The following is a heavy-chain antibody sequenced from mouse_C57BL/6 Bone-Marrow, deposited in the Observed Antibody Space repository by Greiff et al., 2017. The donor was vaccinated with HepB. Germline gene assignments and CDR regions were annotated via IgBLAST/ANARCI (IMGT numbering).Heavy chain of an antibody. V-gene: IGHV1-81*01. CDR2: IYPRSGNT. CDR1: GYTFTSYG. CDR3: ARRGLRRGGD. J-gene: IGHJ2*01. Sequence: QVQLKESGAELARPGASVKLSCKASGYTFTSYGISWVKQRTGQGLEWIGEIYPRSGNTYYNEKFKGKATLTADKSSSTAYMELRSLTSEDSAVYFCARRGLRRGGDWGQGTTLTVSS. D-gene: IGHD2-4*01.